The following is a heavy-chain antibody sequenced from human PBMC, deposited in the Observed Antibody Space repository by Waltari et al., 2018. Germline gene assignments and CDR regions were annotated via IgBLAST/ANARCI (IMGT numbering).Heavy chain of an antibody. CDR3: AMHSDWAIDH. D-gene: IGHD6-19*01. CDR1: GASISNDNW. J-gene: IGHJ4*02. Sequence: QVHLQESGPGLVKPSGTLSLTCAVSGASISNDNWWSWVRQPPGKGLEWIGEIYHSGSTHYNPSLNSRVSISVDKSKNQFSVEVTSVSAADTAVYYCAMHSDWAIDHWGQGTLVTVSS. CDR2: IYHSGST. V-gene: IGHV4-4*02.